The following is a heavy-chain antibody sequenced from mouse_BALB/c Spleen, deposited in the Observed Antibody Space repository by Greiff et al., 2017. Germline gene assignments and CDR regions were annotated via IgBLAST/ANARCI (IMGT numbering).Heavy chain of an antibody. CDR2: INSNGGST. CDR3: ARAQTGYFDY. CDR1: GFTFSSYG. Sequence: EVQLVESGGGLVQPGGSLKLSCAASGFTFSSYGMSWVRQTPDKRLELVATINSNGGSTYYPDSVKGRFTISRDNAKNTLYLQMSSLKSEDTAMYYCARAQTGYFDYWGQGTTLTVSS. V-gene: IGHV5-6-3*01. J-gene: IGHJ2*01. D-gene: IGHD4-1*01.